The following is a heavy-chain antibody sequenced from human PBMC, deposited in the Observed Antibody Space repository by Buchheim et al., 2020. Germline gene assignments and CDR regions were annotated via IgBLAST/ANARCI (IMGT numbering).Heavy chain of an antibody. Sequence: QVQLQESGPGLVRPSQTLSLTCSVSGDSITNGHYYWGWIRQPAGKGLEWIGRLSTSGTTDYNPSFKSRVIISGDTSTNQFSLKLSSATAADTAVYYCAREHFDVWAGLTRFLDFWGQGAL. V-gene: IGHV4-61*02. CDR1: GDSITNGHYY. J-gene: IGHJ4*02. CDR3: AREHFDVWAGLTRFLDF. D-gene: IGHD3/OR15-3a*01. CDR2: LSTSGTT.